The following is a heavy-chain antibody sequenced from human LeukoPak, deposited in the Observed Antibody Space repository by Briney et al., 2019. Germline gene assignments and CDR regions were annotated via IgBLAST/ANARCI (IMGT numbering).Heavy chain of an antibody. J-gene: IGHJ5*02. CDR1: GGSFSGYY. V-gene: IGHV4-34*01. Sequence: SETLSLTCAVYGGSFSGYYWSWIRKPPGKGLEWSGEINHSGSTNYNPSLKSRVTISVDTSKNQFSLKLSSVTAADTAVYYCARGVTMVRGVIKVPQWFDPWGQGTLVTVSS. CDR3: ARGVTMVRGVIKVPQWFDP. D-gene: IGHD3-10*01. CDR2: INHSGST.